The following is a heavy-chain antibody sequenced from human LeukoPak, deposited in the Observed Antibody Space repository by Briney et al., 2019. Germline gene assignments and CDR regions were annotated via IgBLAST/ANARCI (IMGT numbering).Heavy chain of an antibody. CDR1: GFTFSNSA. D-gene: IGHD6-19*01. V-gene: IGHV3-23*01. CDR3: AKGIYSSGWSYFDY. J-gene: IGHJ4*01. Sequence: GGSLRLSCAASGFTFSNSAMSWVRHAPGKGLELVSTLSGSGITTYYADSVKGRFTISRDNSKNTLYLQMNSLRAEDTGVYYCAKGIYSSGWSYFDYWGHGTLVTVSS. CDR2: LSGSGITT.